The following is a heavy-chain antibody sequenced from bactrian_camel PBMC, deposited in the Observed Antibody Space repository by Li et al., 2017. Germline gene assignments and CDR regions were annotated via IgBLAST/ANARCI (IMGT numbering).Heavy chain of an antibody. Sequence: EVQLVESGGGSVQSGGSLRLSCSASGITFDDYAMYWVRQAPGKGLEWVSSISSLGALTYYADSVKGQFTISRDNAKNTVYLQMNSLKSEDTALYYCVAGIAPNYWGQGTQVTVS. V-gene: IGHV3-1*01. CDR1: GITFDDYA. CDR3: VAGIAPNY. CDR2: ISSLGALT. D-gene: IGHD4*01. J-gene: IGHJ4*01.